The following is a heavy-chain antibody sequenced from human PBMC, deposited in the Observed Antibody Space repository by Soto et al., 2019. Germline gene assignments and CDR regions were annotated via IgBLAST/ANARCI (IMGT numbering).Heavy chain of an antibody. V-gene: IGHV1-69*13. CDR3: ARAYYDSSGPIGAFDI. CDR1: GGTFSSYA. J-gene: IGHJ3*02. D-gene: IGHD3-22*01. CDR2: IIPIFGTA. Sequence: ASVKVSCKASGGTFSSYAISWVRQAPGQGLEWMGGIIPIFGTANYAQKFQGRVTITADESTSTAYMELSSLRSEDTAVYYCARAYYDSSGPIGAFDIWGQGTMVTVSS.